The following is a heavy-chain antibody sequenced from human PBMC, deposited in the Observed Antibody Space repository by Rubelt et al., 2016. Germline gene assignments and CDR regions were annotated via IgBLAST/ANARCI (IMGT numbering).Heavy chain of an antibody. J-gene: IGHJ6*02. V-gene: IGHV1-3*01. D-gene: IGHD4-17*01. CDR3: ARFALPAVTTAYYYYALDV. Sequence: QVQLVQSGAEVKRPGASVKVSCKASGYPFATYAMHWVRQAPGQRLEWMGWSDAGNGDKKYSINLQGEVTFTRYTSASTAYMELSSLRSEDSAVYYCARFALPAVTTAYYYYALDVWGQGTTVTVSS. CDR2: SDAGNGDK. CDR1: GYPFATYA.